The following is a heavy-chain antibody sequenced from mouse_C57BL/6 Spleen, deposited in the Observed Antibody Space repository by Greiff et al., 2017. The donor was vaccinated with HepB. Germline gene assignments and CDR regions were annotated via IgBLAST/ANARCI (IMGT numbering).Heavy chain of an antibody. J-gene: IGHJ2*01. Sequence: QVQLKQSGPELVKPGASVKISCKASGYAFSSSWMNWVKQRPGKGLEWIGRIYPGDGDTNYNGKFKGKATLTADKASSTAYMQLSSLTSEDSAVYFCARWTYYFDYWGQGTTLTVSS. V-gene: IGHV1-82*01. CDR1: GYAFSSSW. CDR2: IYPGDGDT. CDR3: ARWTYYFDY.